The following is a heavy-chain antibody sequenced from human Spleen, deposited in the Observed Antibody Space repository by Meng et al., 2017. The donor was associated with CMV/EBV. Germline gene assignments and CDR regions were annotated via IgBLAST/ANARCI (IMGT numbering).Heavy chain of an antibody. Sequence: GESLKISCAVSGFTFTNYWMHWVRQAPGKGLEWVSAISGSGGSAYYADSVKGRFTISRDYAKNSLYLQMNSLRAEDTAVYYCATARATYFDYWGQGILVTVSS. CDR1: GFTFTNYW. V-gene: IGHV3-23*01. CDR2: ISGSGGSA. J-gene: IGHJ4*02. CDR3: ATARATYFDY.